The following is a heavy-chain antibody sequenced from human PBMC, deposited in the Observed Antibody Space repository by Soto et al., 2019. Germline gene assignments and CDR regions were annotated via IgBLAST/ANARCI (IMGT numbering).Heavy chain of an antibody. CDR3: TTGPDHLHYYGSGSYAPA. J-gene: IGHJ5*02. CDR2: IKSKTDGGTT. Sequence: EVQLVESGGGLVQPGGSLRLSCAASGFTFSNAWMNWVRQAPGKGLEWVGRIKSKTDGGTTDYAAPVKGRFTISRDDSKNTLYLQMNSLKTEDTAVYYCTTGPDHLHYYGSGSYAPAWGQGTLVTVSS. V-gene: IGHV3-15*07. CDR1: GFTFSNAW. D-gene: IGHD3-10*01.